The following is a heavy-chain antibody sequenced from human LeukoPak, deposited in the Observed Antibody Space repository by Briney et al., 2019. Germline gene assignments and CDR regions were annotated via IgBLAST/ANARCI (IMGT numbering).Heavy chain of an antibody. Sequence: GGSLRLSCVASGFTFRTYAMSWVRQTPWMGLEWVSAISGSYPGTYHADSVKGPFTISRDNSKNTLYLQMNNLRAEDTAIYFCAKAPLGSCTGARCYSLDAWGKGTTVSVSS. J-gene: IGHJ6*03. V-gene: IGHV3-23*01. D-gene: IGHD2-8*02. CDR2: ISGSYPGT. CDR1: GFTFRTYA. CDR3: AKAPLGSCTGARCYSLDA.